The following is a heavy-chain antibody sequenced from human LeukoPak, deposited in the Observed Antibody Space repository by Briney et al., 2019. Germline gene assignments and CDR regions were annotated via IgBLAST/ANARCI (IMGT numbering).Heavy chain of an antibody. D-gene: IGHD6-19*01. CDR3: ARDSVTGTQGWFDP. V-gene: IGHV3-21*01. CDR2: ISTSNSYI. Sequence: GGSLRLSCAASGFTFSSYEMNWVRQSPGKGLEWVSYISTSNSYIYYADSVKGRFTISRDDAKNSLYLEMNSLRAEDTAVYYCARDSVTGTQGWFDPWGQGTLVTVSS. J-gene: IGHJ5*02. CDR1: GFTFSSYE.